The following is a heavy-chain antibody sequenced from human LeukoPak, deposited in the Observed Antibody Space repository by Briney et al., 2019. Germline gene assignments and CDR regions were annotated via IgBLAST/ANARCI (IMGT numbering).Heavy chain of an antibody. Sequence: PSETLSLTCAVYGGSFSGYYWSWIRQPPWKGLEWIGEINHSGSTNYNPSLKSRVTISVDTSKNQFSLKLSSVTAADTAVYYCAGARPRWRSRYYYYYMDVWGKGTTVTVSS. V-gene: IGHV4-34*01. CDR3: AGARPRWRSRYYYYYMDV. D-gene: IGHD1-1*01. CDR1: GGSFSGYY. J-gene: IGHJ6*03. CDR2: INHSGST.